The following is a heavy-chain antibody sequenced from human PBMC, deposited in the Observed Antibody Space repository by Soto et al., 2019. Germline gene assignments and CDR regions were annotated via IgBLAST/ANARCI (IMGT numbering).Heavy chain of an antibody. V-gene: IGHV1-69*13. CDR2: IIPIFGTA. CDR3: ARDLDIQAVTTDPNAYYYYGMDV. CDR1: GGTFSSYA. Sequence: GASVKVSCKASGGTFSSYAISWVRQAPGQGLEWMGGIIPIFGTANYAQKFQGRVTITADESTSTAYMELSSLRSEDTAVYYCARDLDIQAVTTDPNAYYYYGMDVWGQGTTVTVSS. D-gene: IGHD4-17*01. J-gene: IGHJ6*02.